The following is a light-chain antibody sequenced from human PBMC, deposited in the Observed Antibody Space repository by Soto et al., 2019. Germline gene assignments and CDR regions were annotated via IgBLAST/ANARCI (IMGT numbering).Light chain of an antibody. CDR2: DAS. CDR1: QDISNY. J-gene: IGKJ3*01. V-gene: IGKV1-33*01. Sequence: DIQMTQSPSSLSASVGDRVTITCQASQDISNYLSWYQQKPGKAPKLLIYDASNLEAGVPSRFSGTGSETETDFTFTISSLQPEDVATYYCQQYDSLPLTFGPGTKVDIK. CDR3: QQYDSLPLT.